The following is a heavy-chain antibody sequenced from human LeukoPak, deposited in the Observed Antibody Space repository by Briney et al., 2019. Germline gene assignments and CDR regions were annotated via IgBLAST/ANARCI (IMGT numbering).Heavy chain of an antibody. Sequence: PGGSLRLSCAASGFTFSNAWMSWVRQAPGKGLEWVGRIQSKTDGGTIDYAAPVKGRFTISRDDSKNTLYLQMNSLKTEDTAVYYCTTTRYYDSSGYHGWFDPWGQGTLVTVSS. V-gene: IGHV3-15*01. CDR3: TTTRYYDSSGYHGWFDP. CDR2: IQSKTDGGTI. D-gene: IGHD3-22*01. CDR1: GFTFSNAW. J-gene: IGHJ5*02.